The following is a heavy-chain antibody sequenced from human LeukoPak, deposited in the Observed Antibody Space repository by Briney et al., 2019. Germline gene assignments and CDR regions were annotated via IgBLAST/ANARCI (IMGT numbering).Heavy chain of an antibody. Sequence: GGSLRLSCAASGFTFSDYYMSWICQAPGKGLEWVSYISSSGSTIYYADSVKGRFTISRDNAKNSLYLQMNSLRAEDTAVYYCARDSPATDGTPFFDYWGQGTLVTVSS. CDR3: ARDSPATDGTPFFDY. V-gene: IGHV3-11*04. CDR2: ISSSGSTI. J-gene: IGHJ4*02. D-gene: IGHD1-14*01. CDR1: GFTFSDYY.